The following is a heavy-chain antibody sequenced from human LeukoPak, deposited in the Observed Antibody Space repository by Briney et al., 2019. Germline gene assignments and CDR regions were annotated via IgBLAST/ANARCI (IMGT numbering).Heavy chain of an antibody. V-gene: IGHV4-61*01. CDR1: GGSVSSGSYY. Sequence: SETLSLTCTVSGGSVSSGSYYWSWIRQPPGKGLEWIGYIYYSGSTNYNPSLKSRVTISVDTSKNQFSLKLSSVTAADTAVYYCARLSDWNFDYWGQGTLVTVSS. CDR2: IYYSGST. J-gene: IGHJ4*02. D-gene: IGHD3/OR15-3a*01. CDR3: ARLSDWNFDY.